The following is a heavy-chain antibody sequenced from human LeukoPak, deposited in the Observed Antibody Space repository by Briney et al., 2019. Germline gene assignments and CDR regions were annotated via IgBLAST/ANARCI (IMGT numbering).Heavy chain of an antibody. J-gene: IGHJ4*02. CDR2: IKQAGSDK. D-gene: IGHD1-26*01. Sequence: GGSLRLACAASGFTFSSYWMGSVRQAPGRGLGWVANIKQAGSDKYYVDSVKGRFTISRDNTKNSLYLQMNSLGAEDTAVYYCATAFRGSYDNWGQGTLVTVSS. CDR1: GFTFSSYW. V-gene: IGHV3-7*01. CDR3: ATAFRGSYDN.